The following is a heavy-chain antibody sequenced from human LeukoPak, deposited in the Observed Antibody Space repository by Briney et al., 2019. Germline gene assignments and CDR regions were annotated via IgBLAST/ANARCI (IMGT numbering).Heavy chain of an antibody. CDR3: ATPMIVVAHYYFDY. D-gene: IGHD3-22*01. CDR1: GFTFDDYA. Sequence: GGSLRLSCAASGFTFDDYAMQWVRQTPGKGLEWISLISWDGSYMYYADSVQGRFTISRDNNKNTLYLQMNSLRAEDTAVYYCATPMIVVAHYYFDYWGQGTLVTVSS. CDR2: ISWDGSYM. V-gene: IGHV3-43D*03. J-gene: IGHJ4*02.